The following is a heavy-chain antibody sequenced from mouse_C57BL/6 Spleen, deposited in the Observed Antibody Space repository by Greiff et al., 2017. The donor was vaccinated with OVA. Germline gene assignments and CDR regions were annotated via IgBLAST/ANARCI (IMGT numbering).Heavy chain of an antibody. CDR3: ARSGASWYFDV. D-gene: IGHD3-1*01. CDR2: INPSSGYT. Sequence: QVQLKESGADLAKPGASVKLSCKASGYTFTSYWMHWVKQRPGQGLEWIGYINPSSGYTKYNQKFKDKATLTADKSSSTAYMQLSSLTYEDSAVYYCARSGASWYFDVWGTGTTVTVSS. V-gene: IGHV1-7*01. J-gene: IGHJ1*03. CDR1: GYTFTSYW.